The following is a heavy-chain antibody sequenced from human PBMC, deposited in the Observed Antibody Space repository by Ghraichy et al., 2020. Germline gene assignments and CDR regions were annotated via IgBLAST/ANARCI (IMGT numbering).Heavy chain of an antibody. Sequence: SETLSLTCAVYGGSFSGYYWSWIRQPPGKGLEWIGEINHSGSTNYNPSLKSRVTISVDTSKNQFSLKLSSVTAADTAVYYCARVPVRFLEWLPRTRWFDPWGQGTLVTVSS. CDR1: GGSFSGYY. CDR3: ARVPVRFLEWLPRTRWFDP. V-gene: IGHV4-34*01. J-gene: IGHJ5*02. D-gene: IGHD3-3*01. CDR2: INHSGST.